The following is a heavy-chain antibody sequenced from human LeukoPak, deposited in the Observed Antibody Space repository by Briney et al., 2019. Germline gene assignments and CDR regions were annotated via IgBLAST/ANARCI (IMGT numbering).Heavy chain of an antibody. Sequence: SETLSLTCTVSGGSISSYYWSWIRQPPGKGLEWIGSIYYSGSTYYNPSLKSRVTISVDTSKNQFSLKLSSVTVADTAVYYCARLDLGSFPFDPWGQGTLVTVSS. V-gene: IGHV4-59*05. CDR2: IYYSGST. CDR3: ARLDLGSFPFDP. J-gene: IGHJ5*02. CDR1: GGSISSYY. D-gene: IGHD7-27*01.